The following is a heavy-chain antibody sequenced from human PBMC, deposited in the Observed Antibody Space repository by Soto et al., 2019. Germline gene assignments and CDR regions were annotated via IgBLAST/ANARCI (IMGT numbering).Heavy chain of an antibody. CDR3: ARESEDLSSNLDY. J-gene: IGHJ4*02. V-gene: IGHV3-21*06. CDR1: GFTFTRYS. CDR2: ISSTTNYI. Sequence: GGSLRLSCAASGFTFTRYSMNWVRQAPGKGLEWVASISSTTNYIYYGESLKGRLTISRDNAENSMYLQMNTLRAEDTAVYYCARESEDLSSNLDYWGQGTLVTAPQ.